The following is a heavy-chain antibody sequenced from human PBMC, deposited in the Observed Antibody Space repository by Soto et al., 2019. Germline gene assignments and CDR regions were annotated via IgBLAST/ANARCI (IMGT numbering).Heavy chain of an antibody. V-gene: IGHV2-70*04. CDR2: IDWEDDK. D-gene: IGHD3-10*01. CDR1: GFSLSSNGKR. J-gene: IGHJ4*02. Sequence: PTTPLTLTCTFTGFSLSSNGKREGWIRQAPGKDLDWLARIDWEDDKFYSTSLRTRLTISKDTSKNQVFLTITNMDPLDTATYYWARTNPGVGSGSYIFDCWGQVSLVTVS. CDR3: ARTNPGVGSGSYIFDC.